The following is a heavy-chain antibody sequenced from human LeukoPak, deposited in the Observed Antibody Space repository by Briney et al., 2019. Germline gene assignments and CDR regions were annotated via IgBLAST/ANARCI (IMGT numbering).Heavy chain of an antibody. D-gene: IGHD1-26*01. Sequence: GGSLRLSCAASGSSFSTSWMDWVRQAPGKGLEWVANINQDGSYKYYVDSVKGRFTISRDNAKNSVFLQMNSLGVEDTAVYFCSESLNSWGQGTLVTVSS. J-gene: IGHJ4*02. CDR3: SESLNS. CDR2: INQDGSYK. CDR1: GSSFSTSW. V-gene: IGHV3-7*01.